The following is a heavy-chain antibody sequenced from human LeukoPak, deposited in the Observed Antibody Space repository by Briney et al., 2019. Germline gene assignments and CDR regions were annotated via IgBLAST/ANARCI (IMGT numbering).Heavy chain of an antibody. J-gene: IGHJ4*02. CDR1: GYTFTGYY. Sequence: ASVKVSCKASGYTFTGYYMHWVRQAPGQGLEWMGWIHPNSGGTNYAQKFQGRVTMTRDTSISTAYMELSRLRSDDTAVYYCARILWFGELFHSVFDYWGQGTLVTVSS. CDR2: IHPNSGGT. D-gene: IGHD3-10*01. V-gene: IGHV1-2*02. CDR3: ARILWFGELFHSVFDY.